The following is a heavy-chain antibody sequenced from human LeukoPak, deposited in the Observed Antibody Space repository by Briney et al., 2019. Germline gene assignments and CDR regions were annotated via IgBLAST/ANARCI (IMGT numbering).Heavy chain of an antibody. CDR3: ARDREVGATIHDY. J-gene: IGHJ4*02. D-gene: IGHD1-26*01. CDR2: IKPDGSDK. Sequence: GGSLRLSCAASGFTFSNYYMSWVRQVPGKGLEWVANIKPDGSDKSYVDSVKGRFTISRDNAENSLYLRLNSLRVDDTAVYFCARDREVGATIHDYWGQGTLVTVSS. V-gene: IGHV3-7*01. CDR1: GFTFSNYY.